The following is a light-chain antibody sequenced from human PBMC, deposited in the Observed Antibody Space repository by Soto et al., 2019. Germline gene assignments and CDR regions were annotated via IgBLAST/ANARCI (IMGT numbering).Light chain of an antibody. J-gene: IGKJ1*01. Sequence: DTQMTQSPSTLSGSVGDRVTITCRASQTISSWLAWYQQKPGRAPKVLIYAASSLQRGVPSRFSGSGSGTDFTLIISSLQPEDFATYYCQQSYSPLWTFGQGTKV. CDR3: QQSYSPLWT. V-gene: IGKV1-39*01. CDR2: AAS. CDR1: QTISSW.